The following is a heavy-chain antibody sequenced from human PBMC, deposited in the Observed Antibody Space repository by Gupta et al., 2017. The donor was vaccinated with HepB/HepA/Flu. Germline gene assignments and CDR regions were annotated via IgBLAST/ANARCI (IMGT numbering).Heavy chain of an antibody. J-gene: IGHJ4*02. CDR3: AKASSGYYAFDY. CDR2: MSVIGHST. V-gene: IGHV3-23*01. Sequence: EVQLLETRGGLVQPGGSLRLSCAAYGFTFSSSPLRWVRQAPGKGLEWGSTMSVIGHSTFYADSVKGRFTHSGDNSRNTLYLQMNSLRAEDTAVYYCAKASSGYYAFDYWGQGTLVTVSS. D-gene: IGHD6-19*01. CDR1: GFTFSSSP.